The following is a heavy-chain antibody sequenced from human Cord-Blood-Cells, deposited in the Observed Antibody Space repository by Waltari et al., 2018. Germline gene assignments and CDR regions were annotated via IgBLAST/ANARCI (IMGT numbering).Heavy chain of an antibody. V-gene: IGHV3-15*01. CDR2: IKSKTDGGTT. Sequence: EVQLVESGGGLVKHGGALRQSCADAGFTFRTSWCGWSRQAPGKGLEWVGRIKSKTDGGTTDYAAPVKGRFTISRDDSKNTLYLQMNSLKTEDTAVYYCTTPRTGFDLWGRGTLVTVSS. D-gene: IGHD7-27*01. CDR3: TTPRTGFDL. CDR1: GFTFRTSW. J-gene: IGHJ2*01.